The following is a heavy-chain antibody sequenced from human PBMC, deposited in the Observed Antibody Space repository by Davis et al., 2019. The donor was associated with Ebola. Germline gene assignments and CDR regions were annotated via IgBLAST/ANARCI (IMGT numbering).Heavy chain of an antibody. CDR2: INTDAGNP. D-gene: IGHD2-21*02. Sequence: ASVKVSCKASGYTFTSYALNWVRQAPGQGLEWMGWINTDAGNPTYAQGFTGRFVFSLDTSVSTAYLQISSLKAEDTAVYYCARKGDSLEGPYDYWGQGTLVTVSS. V-gene: IGHV7-4-1*02. CDR3: ARKGDSLEGPYDY. CDR1: GYTFTSYA. J-gene: IGHJ4*02.